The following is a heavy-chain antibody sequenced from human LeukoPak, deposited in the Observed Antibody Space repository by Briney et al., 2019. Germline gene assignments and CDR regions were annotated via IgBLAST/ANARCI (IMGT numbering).Heavy chain of an antibody. CDR1: GFTLSTNG. D-gene: IGHD6-19*01. V-gene: IGHV3-33*01. CDR2: IWYDGSNK. Sequence: GGSLRPSLAPPGFTLSTNGGPWVRQPPGKGLGWGAVIWYDGSNKYYADSVKGRFTISRDNSKNTLYLQMNSLRAEDTAVYYCASTSGWYEPVDYWGQGTLVTVSS. J-gene: IGHJ4*02. CDR3: ASTSGWYEPVDY.